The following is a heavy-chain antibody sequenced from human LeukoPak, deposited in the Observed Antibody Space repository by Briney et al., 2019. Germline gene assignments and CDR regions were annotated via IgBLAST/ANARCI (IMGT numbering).Heavy chain of an antibody. Sequence: GGSLRLSCAASGFTFSGSAMHWVRQASGKGLEWVGRIRSKTNTYATAYAASVTGRFTISRDDSKNTAYLQMNSLKTEDTAVYYCTRHPSREYYYVSGSYSYYYYMDVWGKGTTVTVSS. CDR3: TRHPSREYYYVSGSYSYYYYMDV. CDR2: IRSKTNTYAT. V-gene: IGHV3-73*01. D-gene: IGHD3-10*01. CDR1: GFTFSGSA. J-gene: IGHJ6*03.